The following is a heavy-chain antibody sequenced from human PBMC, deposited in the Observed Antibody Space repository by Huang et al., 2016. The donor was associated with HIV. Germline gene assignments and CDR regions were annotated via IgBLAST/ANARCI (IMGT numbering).Heavy chain of an antibody. CDR3: ARRFRVAATRKWFDP. V-gene: IGHV4-34*01. D-gene: IGHD3-10*01. Sequence: QVQLQQWGAGLLKPSETLALTCAVYGESLGTYYWAWIRRPPGKGLQWSGEVNDGGDINYNPSLESRVTISVDTSRNQVSLTVTSMTAADTATYYCARRFRVAATRKWFDPWGQGTLVIVSS. CDR1: GESLGTYY. J-gene: IGHJ5*02. CDR2: VNDGGDI.